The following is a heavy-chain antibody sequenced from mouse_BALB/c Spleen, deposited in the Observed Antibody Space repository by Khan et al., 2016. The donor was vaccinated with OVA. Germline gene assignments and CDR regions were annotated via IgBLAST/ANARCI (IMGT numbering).Heavy chain of an antibody. D-gene: IGHD2-1*01. Sequence: VELVESGGEVIRPGTSVKVSCKASGYAFTHYLIEWVKQRPGQGLEWIGVINPGSGGTNYNEKFKGKATLTADKSSSTAYMQLSSLTSDDSAGYFCARDDYGNFLYFDYWGKGTTLTVSS. CDR1: GYAFTHYL. CDR2: INPGSGGT. CDR3: ARDDYGNFLYFDY. V-gene: IGHV1-54*01. J-gene: IGHJ2*01.